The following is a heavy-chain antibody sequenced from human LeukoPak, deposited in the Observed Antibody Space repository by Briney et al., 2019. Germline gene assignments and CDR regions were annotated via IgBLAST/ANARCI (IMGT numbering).Heavy chain of an antibody. CDR3: ARGFTMMGNNAFDV. J-gene: IGHJ3*01. D-gene: IGHD3-22*01. CDR1: GYSISSGYY. CDR2: IYHSGST. V-gene: IGHV4-38-2*02. Sequence: SETLSLTCTVSGYSISSGYYWGWIRQPPGKGLEWIGSIYHSGSTYYNPSLKSRVTISVDTSKNQFSLKLNSVTAADTAVYYCARGFTMMGNNAFDVWGQGTVVTVSS.